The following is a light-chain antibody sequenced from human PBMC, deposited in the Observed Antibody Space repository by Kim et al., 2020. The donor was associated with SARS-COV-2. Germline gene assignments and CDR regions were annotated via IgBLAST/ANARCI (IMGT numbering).Light chain of an antibody. J-gene: IGKJ4*01. V-gene: IGKV1-39*01. CDR3: QQTYATPT. CDR1: QSIGYS. Sequence: DIQMTQSPSTLSASVGDRVTITCRASQSIGYSLNWYQQRPGRAPKVLIYSALSLHRGVPSRFSGSGSETEFTLNISGLQHEDFATYYCQQTYATPTFGGGTKVDIK. CDR2: SAL.